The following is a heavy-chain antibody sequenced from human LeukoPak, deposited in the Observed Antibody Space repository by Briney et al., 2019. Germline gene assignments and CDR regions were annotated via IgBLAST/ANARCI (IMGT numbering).Heavy chain of an antibody. Sequence: PGGSLRLSCAASGFTFSDYYMSWIRQAPGKGLEWVSYISSSGGTIYYADSVKGRFTISRDNAKNSLYLQMNCPRAEDTAVYYCARDGSYGDYGIYYYYGMDVWGQGTTVTVSS. CDR1: GFTFSDYY. J-gene: IGHJ6*02. V-gene: IGHV3-11*01. CDR2: ISSSGGTI. D-gene: IGHD4-17*01. CDR3: ARDGSYGDYGIYYYYGMDV.